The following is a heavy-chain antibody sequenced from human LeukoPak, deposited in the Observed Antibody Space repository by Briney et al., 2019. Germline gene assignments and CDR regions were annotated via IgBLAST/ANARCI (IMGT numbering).Heavy chain of an antibody. Sequence: ASVKVSCKVSGYTLTELSMHWVRQAPGKGLEWMGGFDPEDGETIYAQKFQGRVTMTEDTSTDTAYMGLSSLRSEDTAVYYCATGRVVPAAMMGVWFDPWGQGTLVTVSS. V-gene: IGHV1-24*01. CDR1: GYTLTELS. D-gene: IGHD2-2*01. J-gene: IGHJ5*02. CDR2: FDPEDGET. CDR3: ATGRVVPAAMMGVWFDP.